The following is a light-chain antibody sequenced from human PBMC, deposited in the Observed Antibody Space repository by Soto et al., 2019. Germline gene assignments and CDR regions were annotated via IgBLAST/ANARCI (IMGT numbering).Light chain of an antibody. CDR2: GAS. Sequence: EIVMTQSPDTLSVSPGERATLSCRASQSVSTDLAWYQQKPGQPPSLLISGASTRATGIPARFTGSGSGTDFTLTISSLEPEDFVVYYCQQRSFWPLTFGQGTKVDIK. V-gene: IGKV3-11*01. CDR1: QSVSTD. CDR3: QQRSFWPLT. J-gene: IGKJ1*01.